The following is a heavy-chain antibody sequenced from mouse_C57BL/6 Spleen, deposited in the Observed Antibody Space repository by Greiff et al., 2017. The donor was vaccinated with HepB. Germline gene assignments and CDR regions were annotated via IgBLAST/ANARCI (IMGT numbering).Heavy chain of an antibody. CDR3: ARDNLDYGTFDY. Sequence: QVQLQQPGAELVKPGASVKMSCKASGYTFTSYWITWVKQRPGQGLEWIGDIYPGSGSTNYNEKFKSKATLTVDTSASTAYMQLSSLTSEDSAVYYCARDNLDYGTFDYWGQGTTLTVSS. CDR1: GYTFTSYW. V-gene: IGHV1-55*01. CDR2: IYPGSGST. D-gene: IGHD1-1*01. J-gene: IGHJ2*01.